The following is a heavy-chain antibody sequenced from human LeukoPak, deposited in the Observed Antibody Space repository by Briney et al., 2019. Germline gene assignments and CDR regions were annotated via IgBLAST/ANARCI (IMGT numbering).Heavy chain of an antibody. D-gene: IGHD6-13*01. Sequence: GRSLRLSCAAAGFTFSSYGMHWVRQAPGKGLGWVAVIWYDGSNKYYADSVKGRFTISRDNSKNTLYLQMNSLRAEDTAVYYCAREAVAPSGIAAAGTSFHFDYWGQGTLVTVSS. J-gene: IGHJ4*02. V-gene: IGHV3-33*01. CDR2: IWYDGSNK. CDR3: AREAVAPSGIAAAGTSFHFDY. CDR1: GFTFSSYG.